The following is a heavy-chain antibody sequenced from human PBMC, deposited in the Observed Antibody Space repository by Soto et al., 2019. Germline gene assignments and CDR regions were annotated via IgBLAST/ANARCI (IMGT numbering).Heavy chain of an antibody. Sequence: SLRLSCASSGFTFSSYSMNWVRQAPGKGLEWVSSISSSSSYIYYADSVKGRFTISRDNAKNSLYLQMNSLRAEDTAGYYCAGYPSSSSWYYGMGVWGQGTTVTVSS. V-gene: IGHV3-21*01. D-gene: IGHD6-6*01. CDR2: ISSSSSYI. CDR3: AGYPSSSSWYYGMGV. J-gene: IGHJ6*02. CDR1: GFTFSSYS.